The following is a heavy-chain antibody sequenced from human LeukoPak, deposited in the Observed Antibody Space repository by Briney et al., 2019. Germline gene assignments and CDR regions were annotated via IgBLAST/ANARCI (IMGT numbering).Heavy chain of an antibody. CDR1: GFTFSSYA. D-gene: IGHD2-8*01. Sequence: GGSLRLSCAASGFTFSSYAMSWVRQAPGKGLEWVSAISGSGGSTYYADSVKGRFTISRDNSKNTLYLQMNSLRAEDTAVYYCARALVSSGAFDIWGQGTMVTVSS. J-gene: IGHJ3*02. CDR3: ARALVSSGAFDI. CDR2: ISGSGGST. V-gene: IGHV3-23*01.